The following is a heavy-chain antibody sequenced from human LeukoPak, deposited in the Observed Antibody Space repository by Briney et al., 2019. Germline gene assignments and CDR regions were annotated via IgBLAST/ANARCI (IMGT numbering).Heavy chain of an antibody. V-gene: IGHV4-59*01. Sequence: PSETLSLTCTVSGGSISSYYWSWIRQPPGKGLEWIGYIYYGGSTNYNPSLKSRVTISVDTSKNQFSLKLSSVTAADTAVYYCARGTEVVLLWFGELLGWGQGTLVTVSS. CDR3: ARGTEVVLLWFGELLG. CDR2: IYYGGST. D-gene: IGHD3-10*01. J-gene: IGHJ4*02. CDR1: GGSISSYY.